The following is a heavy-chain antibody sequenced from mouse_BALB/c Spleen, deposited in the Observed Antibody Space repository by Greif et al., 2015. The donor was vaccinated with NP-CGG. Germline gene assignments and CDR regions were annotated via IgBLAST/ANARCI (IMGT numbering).Heavy chain of an antibody. Sequence: EVKVVESGGGLVQPGGSLKLSCAASGFTFSSYGMSWVRQTPDKRLELVATINSNGGSTYYPDSVKGRFTISRDNAKNTLYLQMSSLKSEDTAMYYCARRSNWDIAWFAYWGQGTLVTVSA. CDR3: ARRSNWDIAWFAY. CDR2: INSNGGST. V-gene: IGHV5-6-3*01. CDR1: GFTFSSYG. J-gene: IGHJ3*01. D-gene: IGHD4-1*01.